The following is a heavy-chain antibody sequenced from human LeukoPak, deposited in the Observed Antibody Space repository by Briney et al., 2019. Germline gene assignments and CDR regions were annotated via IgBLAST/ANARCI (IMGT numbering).Heavy chain of an antibody. J-gene: IGHJ6*03. CDR3: ARQTTSSWYLNRAYMDV. CDR2: IYPADSDT. CDR1: GYSFVRDW. D-gene: IGHD6-13*01. Sequence: GESLKISCKASGYSFVRDWIGWVRQVPGKGLEWMGIIYPADSDTRYSPSFQGQVTISADKSISTAYLQWSSLKASDTAMYFCARQTTSSWYLNRAYMDVWGKGTTVTVSS. V-gene: IGHV5-51*01.